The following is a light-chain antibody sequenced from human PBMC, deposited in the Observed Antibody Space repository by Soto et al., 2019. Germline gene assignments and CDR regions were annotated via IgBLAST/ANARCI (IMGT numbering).Light chain of an antibody. J-gene: IGLJ2*01. CDR1: SSNSGSNY. Sequence: QSVLTQPPSASGTPGQRVTISCSGSSSNSGSNYVYWYQQLPGTAPKLLIYRNNQRPSGVPDRFSGSKSGTSASLAISGLRSEDEADYYCAASDDSLSGPVFGGGTKLTVL. CDR2: RNN. CDR3: AASDDSLSGPV. V-gene: IGLV1-47*01.